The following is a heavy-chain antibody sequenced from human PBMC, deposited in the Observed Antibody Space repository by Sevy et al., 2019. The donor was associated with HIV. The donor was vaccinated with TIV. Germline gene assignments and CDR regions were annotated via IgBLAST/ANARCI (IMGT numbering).Heavy chain of an antibody. D-gene: IGHD1-26*01. CDR3: ARDHSRSYYDSWFDP. CDR2: IYYSGST. Sequence: SETLFLTCTVSGGSVSSDNYYWSWIRQPPGKGLEWIGDIYYSGSTNYHPSLKSRVTISVDTSKNQFSLKLSSVTAADTAVYYCARDHSRSYYDSWFDPWGQGTLVTVSS. J-gene: IGHJ5*02. V-gene: IGHV4-61*01. CDR1: GGSVSSDNYY.